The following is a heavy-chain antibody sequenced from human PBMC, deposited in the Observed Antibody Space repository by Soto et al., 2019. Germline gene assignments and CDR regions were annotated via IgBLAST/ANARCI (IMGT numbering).Heavy chain of an antibody. CDR1: GGSVGSGRHY. V-gene: IGHV4-61*01. D-gene: IGHD2-2*01. CDR2: IHDSGST. CDR3: ARAVLPATAPYDY. Sequence: PSETLSLTCTVSGGSVGSGRHYWSWIRQPPGKGLEWIGYIHDSGSTNYVSSLKSRVTISADPSRNQFFLKVYSVTAADTAVYYCARAVLPATAPYDYWGQGTLVTVSS. J-gene: IGHJ4*02.